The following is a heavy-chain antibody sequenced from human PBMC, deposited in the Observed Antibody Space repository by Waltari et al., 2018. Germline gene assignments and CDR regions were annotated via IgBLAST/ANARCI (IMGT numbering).Heavy chain of an antibody. D-gene: IGHD3-10*01. CDR2: INHSGST. CDR1: GGSFSGYY. J-gene: IGHJ2*01. V-gene: IGHV4-34*01. Sequence: QVQLQQWGAGLLKPSETLSLTCAVYGGSFSGYYWSWIRQPPGKGLEWIGEINHSGSTNYNPSLKSRVTISVDTSKNQFSLKLSSVTAADTAVYYCARKRITMVRGARYFDLWGRGTLVTVSS. CDR3: ARKRITMVRGARYFDL.